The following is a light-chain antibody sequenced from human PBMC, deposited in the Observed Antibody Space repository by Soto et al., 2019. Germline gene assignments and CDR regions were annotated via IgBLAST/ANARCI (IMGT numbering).Light chain of an antibody. CDR3: QQYNKLHSIT. Sequence: EVVMTQSPATLSVSPGERATLSCRASQSISSNLAWYQQKPGQAPRLLIYGASTRATDIPARFSGSGSGTEFTLTISSLQSEDFAVYYCQQYNKLHSITFGQGTRLEI. V-gene: IGKV3D-15*01. CDR2: GAS. J-gene: IGKJ5*01. CDR1: QSISSN.